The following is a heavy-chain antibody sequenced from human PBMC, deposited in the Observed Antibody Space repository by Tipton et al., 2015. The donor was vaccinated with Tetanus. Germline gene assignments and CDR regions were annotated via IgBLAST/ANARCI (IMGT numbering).Heavy chain of an antibody. V-gene: IGHV5-51*01. D-gene: IGHD2-15*01. CDR2: IYPGDSDT. J-gene: IGHJ4*02. CDR3: ARAHCSDGVCNFDF. Sequence: QLVQSGGEVKKPGESLKISCKGSGYIFTNYWIGWVRQKPGKGLGWMGIIYPGDSDTRYSPSFQGQVTISVDKSINPAYLQWSSLKASDTSMFYCARAHCSDGVCNFDFWGQGALVTVAS. CDR1: GYIFTNYW.